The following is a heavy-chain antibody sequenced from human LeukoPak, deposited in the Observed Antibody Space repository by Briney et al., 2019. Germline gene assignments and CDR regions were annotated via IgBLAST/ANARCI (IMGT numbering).Heavy chain of an antibody. V-gene: IGHV4-4*07. Sequence: EASETLSLTCTVSGGSISSYYWSWIRQPAGKGLEWMGRIHTSGSTNYNPSLKSRVTMSGDTSKNQFSLKLSSVTAADTAVYYCARDGYYYDSSGYSRFDYWGQGTLVTVSS. CDR3: ARDGYYYDSSGYSRFDY. D-gene: IGHD3-22*01. CDR1: GGSISSYY. J-gene: IGHJ4*02. CDR2: IHTSGST.